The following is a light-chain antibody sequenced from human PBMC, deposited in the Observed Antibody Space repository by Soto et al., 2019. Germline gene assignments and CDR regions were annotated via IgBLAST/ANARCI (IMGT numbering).Light chain of an antibody. CDR1: SSEVGGYNY. CDR3: SSYTSSSTPLYV. CDR2: EVS. J-gene: IGLJ1*01. Sequence: QCVLTQPAAVAGSPGQSTTIYCTGTSSEVGGYNYVSWYQQHPGKAPKLMIYEVSNRPSGVSNRFSGSKSGNTASLTISGLQAEDEADYYCSSYTSSSTPLYVFGTGTKVTVL. V-gene: IGLV2-14*01.